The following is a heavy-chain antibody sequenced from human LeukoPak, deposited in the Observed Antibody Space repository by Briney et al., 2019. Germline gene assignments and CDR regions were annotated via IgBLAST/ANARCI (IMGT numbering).Heavy chain of an antibody. Sequence: PSETLSLTCNVSGYSISSGDYYWTWIRQPAGKGLEWIGRVDLGGSRIFKNSLIRRVTVSVDPSKNQFSLSLTSVTAADTATYYCAREGAYCSGTDCFATTVDAWGPGALVTVSS. CDR1: GYSISSGDYY. CDR2: VDLGGSR. J-gene: IGHJ5*02. CDR3: AREGAYCSGTDCFATTVDA. V-gene: IGHV4-61*02. D-gene: IGHD2-2*01.